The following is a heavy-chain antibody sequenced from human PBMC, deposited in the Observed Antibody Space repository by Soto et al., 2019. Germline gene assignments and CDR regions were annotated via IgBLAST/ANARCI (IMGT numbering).Heavy chain of an antibody. D-gene: IGHD3-10*01. CDR3: ARDLYYYGSGTHDAFDI. Sequence: QVQLQESGPGLVKPSQTLYLTCTVSGGSISSGGYYWSWIRQHPGKGLEWIGYIYYSGSTYYNPSLKSRVTISVDTSKNQFSLKLSSVTAADTAVYYCARDLYYYGSGTHDAFDIWGQGTMVTVSS. CDR2: IYYSGST. CDR1: GGSISSGGYY. J-gene: IGHJ3*02. V-gene: IGHV4-31*03.